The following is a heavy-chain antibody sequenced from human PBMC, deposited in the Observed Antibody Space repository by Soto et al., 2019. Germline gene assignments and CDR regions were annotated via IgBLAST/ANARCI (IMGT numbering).Heavy chain of an antibody. CDR3: ARGGLYTYYYDSSGYVNAFDI. CDR2: IYYSGST. Sequence: SETLSLTCTVSGGSISSYYWSWIRQPPGKGLEWIGYIYYSGSTNYNPSLKSRVTISVDTSKNQFSLKLSSVTAADTAVYYCARGGLYTYYYDSSGYVNAFDIWGQGTMVTVSS. V-gene: IGHV4-59*01. CDR1: GGSISSYY. D-gene: IGHD3-22*01. J-gene: IGHJ3*02.